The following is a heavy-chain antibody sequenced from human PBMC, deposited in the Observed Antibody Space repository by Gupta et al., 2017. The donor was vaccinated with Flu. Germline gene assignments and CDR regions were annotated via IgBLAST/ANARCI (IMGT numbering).Heavy chain of an antibody. V-gene: IGHV4-31*03. CDR2: IYYSGST. J-gene: IGHJ4*02. Sequence: QVQLQESGPGLVKPSQTLSLTCTVSGGCISRGGYYWSWIRQHPGKGLEWIGYIYYSGSTYYNPALKSRVTISVDTSKNQFSLKMSSVTAADTAVYYCARGGSSRWYYFDYWGQGTLVTVSS. D-gene: IGHD6-13*01. CDR3: ARGGSSRWYYFDY. CDR1: GGCISRGGYY.